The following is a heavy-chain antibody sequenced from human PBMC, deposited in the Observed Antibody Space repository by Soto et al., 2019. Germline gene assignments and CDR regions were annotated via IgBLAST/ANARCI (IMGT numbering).Heavy chain of an antibody. V-gene: IGHV2-70*11. CDR2: IDWDDDK. CDR3: ARIRPDSLGAKYYFDY. CDR1: GFSLSTSGMC. D-gene: IGHD1-26*01. J-gene: IGHJ4*02. Sequence: SGPTLVNPTQTLTLTCTFSGFSLSTSGMCVSWIRQPPGKALEWLARIDWDDDKYYSTSLKTRLTISKDTSKNQVVLTMTNMDPVDTATFYCARIRPDSLGAKYYFDYWGQGTLVTVPS.